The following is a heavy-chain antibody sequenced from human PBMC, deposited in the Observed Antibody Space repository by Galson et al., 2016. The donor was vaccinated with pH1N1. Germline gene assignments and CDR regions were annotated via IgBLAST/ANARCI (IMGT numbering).Heavy chain of an antibody. CDR1: GFTFSSYW. V-gene: IGHV3-7*01. CDR2: IKQDGSVK. J-gene: IGHJ6*02. Sequence: SLRLSCAASGFTFSSYWMSWVRQAPGKGLEWVANIKQDGSVKYYVDSVKGRFTISRDNAKNSLYLQMNSLTGEDTAVYYCARKGLPGVWGQGTTVTVSS. CDR3: ARKGLPGV.